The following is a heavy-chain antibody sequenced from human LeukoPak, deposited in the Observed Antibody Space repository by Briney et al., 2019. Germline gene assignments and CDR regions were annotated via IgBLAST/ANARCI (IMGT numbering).Heavy chain of an antibody. J-gene: IGHJ4*02. Sequence: GGSLRLSCAASGFTFSSYAMSWVRQAPGKGLEWVSAISGSGGSTYYADSVKGRFTISRGNSKNTLYLQMNSLRAEDTAVYYCAKAVLRFQKPGDWGQGTLVTVSS. CDR1: GFTFSSYA. V-gene: IGHV3-23*01. D-gene: IGHD3-3*01. CDR3: AKAVLRFQKPGD. CDR2: ISGSGGST.